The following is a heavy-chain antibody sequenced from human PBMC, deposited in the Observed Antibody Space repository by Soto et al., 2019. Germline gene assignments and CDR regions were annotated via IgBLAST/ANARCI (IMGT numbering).Heavy chain of an antibody. CDR1: GFTFSNAW. D-gene: IGHD3-22*01. J-gene: IGHJ4*02. CDR2: IKSKTDGGTT. V-gene: IGHV3-15*07. CDR3: TTGVYDSGGYY. Sequence: EVQLVESGGGLVKPGGSLRLSCAASGFTFSNAWMNWVRQAPGKGLEWVGRIKSKTDGGTTDYATPVKGSFTISRDDSKNTLYLQMNSLKTEDTAVYYCTTGVYDSGGYYWGQGTLVTVSS.